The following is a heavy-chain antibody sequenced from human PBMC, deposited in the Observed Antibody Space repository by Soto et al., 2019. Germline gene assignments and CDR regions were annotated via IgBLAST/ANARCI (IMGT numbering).Heavy chain of an antibody. CDR3: ARGMWIQLWLGFDP. CDR2: INADNGNT. CDR1: GYTFTSYA. J-gene: IGHJ5*02. D-gene: IGHD5-18*01. Sequence: QVQLVQSGAEVKKPGASVKVSCKASGYTFTSYAMHWVRQAPGQRLEWMGWINADNGNTKYSQKFQGRVTITRDTSASTAYMELSSLRSEDTAVYYCARGMWIQLWLGFDPWGQGTLVTVSS. V-gene: IGHV1-3*01.